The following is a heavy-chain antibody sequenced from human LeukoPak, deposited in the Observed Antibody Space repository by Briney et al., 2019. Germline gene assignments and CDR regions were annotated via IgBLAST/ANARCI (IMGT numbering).Heavy chain of an antibody. CDR3: AKGPPYYEYVWGSYRIDY. CDR1: GFTFSSYG. V-gene: IGHV3-30*18. D-gene: IGHD3-16*02. Sequence: GGSLRLSCAASGFTFSSYGMHWVRQAPGKGLEWVAVISYDGSNKYYADSVKGRFTISRDNSKNTLCLQMNSLGAEDTAVYYCAKGPPYYEYVWGSYRIDYWGQGTLVTVSS. CDR2: ISYDGSNK. J-gene: IGHJ4*02.